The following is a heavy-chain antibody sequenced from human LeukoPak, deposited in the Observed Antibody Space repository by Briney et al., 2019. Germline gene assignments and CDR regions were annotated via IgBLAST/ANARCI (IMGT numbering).Heavy chain of an antibody. CDR2: ISGSGGST. Sequence: GGSLRLSCAASGFTFSSYWMNWARQAPGKGLEWVSAISGSGGSTYYADSVKGRFTISRDNSKNTLYLQMNSLRAEDTAVYYCAKETSSGWYKIDYWGQGTLVTVSS. V-gene: IGHV3-23*01. CDR3: AKETSSGWYKIDY. CDR1: GFTFSSYW. D-gene: IGHD6-19*01. J-gene: IGHJ4*02.